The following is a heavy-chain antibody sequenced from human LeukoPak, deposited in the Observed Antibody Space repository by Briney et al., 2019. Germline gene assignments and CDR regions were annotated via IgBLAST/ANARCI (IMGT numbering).Heavy chain of an antibody. J-gene: IGHJ5*02. CDR3: ARVLTHRKWAYCYDDSYWFDP. D-gene: IGHD3-22*01. V-gene: IGHV4-39*07. Sequence: SETLSLTCTVSGGPISSSSYYWGWIRQPPGKGLEWIGSIYYSGSTYYNPSLKSRVTISVDTSKNQFSLKLSSVTAADTAVYYCARVLTHRKWAYCYDDSYWFDPWGQGTLVTVSS. CDR1: GGPISSSSYY. CDR2: IYYSGST.